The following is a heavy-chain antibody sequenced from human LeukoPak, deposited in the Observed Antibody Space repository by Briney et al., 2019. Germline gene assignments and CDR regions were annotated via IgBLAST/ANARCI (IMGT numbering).Heavy chain of an antibody. V-gene: IGHV3-11*06. CDR3: ASPYSGYDYNFDH. J-gene: IGHJ4*02. D-gene: IGHD5-12*01. CDR1: GFTFSDYY. CDR2: ISSSSSYT. Sequence: GGSLRLSCAASGFTFSDYYMSWIRQAPGKGLEWVSYISSSSSYTNYADSVKGRFTISRDNSKNTLFLQMSSLRTEDTAVYYCASPYSGYDYNFDHWGQGTLVTVSS.